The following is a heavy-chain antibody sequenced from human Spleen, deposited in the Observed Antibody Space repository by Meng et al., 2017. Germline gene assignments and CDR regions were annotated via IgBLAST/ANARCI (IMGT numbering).Heavy chain of an antibody. D-gene: IGHD1-7*01. Sequence: QVQLQQWGAGLLKPSGTLSLTCGASGGSITSNNRWSWVRQPPGKGLEWIGEIYHSGSANYNPSLKSRLTISVDKSKTQFSLTLSSVTAADTAVYYCARKYGNYPYYFDYWGQGTLVTVSS. V-gene: IGHV4-4*02. CDR2: IYHSGSA. CDR1: GGSITSNNR. CDR3: ARKYGNYPYYFDY. J-gene: IGHJ4*02.